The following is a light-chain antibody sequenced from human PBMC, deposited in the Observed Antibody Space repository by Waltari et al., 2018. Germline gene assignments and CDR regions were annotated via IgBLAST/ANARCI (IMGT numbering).Light chain of an antibody. CDR3: QQSYSTPCT. Sequence: DIQMTQSPSSLSASVGDRVTITCRASQGISIYLNWYQQKPGKAPKRLIYAASSLQSGIPSRFSGSGSGTDFTLTISSLQPEDFATYYCQQSYSTPCTFGQGTKLEIK. V-gene: IGKV1-39*01. CDR2: AAS. J-gene: IGKJ2*02. CDR1: QGISIY.